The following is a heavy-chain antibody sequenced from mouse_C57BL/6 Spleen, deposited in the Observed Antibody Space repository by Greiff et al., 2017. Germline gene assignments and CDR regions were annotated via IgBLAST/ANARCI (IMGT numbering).Heavy chain of an antibody. CDR3: ARDSYYYGSSYDFDV. J-gene: IGHJ1*03. V-gene: IGHV1-39*01. CDR1: GYSFTDYN. Sequence: EVQLQQYGPELVKPGASVKISCKASGYSFTDYNMNWVKQSNGKSLEWIGVINHNSGTTSNNQKFKGKATLTIAPCSSPAYMQLNSLTSEDSAVYYCARDSYYYGSSYDFDVWGTGTTVPVSS. D-gene: IGHD1-1*01. CDR2: INHNSGTT.